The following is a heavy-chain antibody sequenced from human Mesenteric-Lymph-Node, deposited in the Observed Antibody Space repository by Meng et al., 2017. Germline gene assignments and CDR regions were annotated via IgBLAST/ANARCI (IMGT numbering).Heavy chain of an antibody. CDR1: GFTFSRYA. CDR2: VSDDGVDK. CDR3: AKGASYSSGPYYFDY. D-gene: IGHD6-19*01. Sequence: QVQLMESWGGVFQPGRSLRLSCAASGFTFSRYAMHWFRQAPGKGLEWVAVVSDDGVDKLYTDSVKGRFTISRDNSKNTLYLQMNSLRIEDTAVFHCAKGASYSSGPYYFDYCGQGTLVTVSS. J-gene: IGHJ4*02. V-gene: IGHV3-30*18.